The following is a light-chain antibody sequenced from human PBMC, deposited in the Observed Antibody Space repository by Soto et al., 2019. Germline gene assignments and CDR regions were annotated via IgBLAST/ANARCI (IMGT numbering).Light chain of an antibody. J-gene: IGLJ2*01. CDR2: EVS. Sequence: QSALTQPASVSGSPGQSITISCTGTSSDVGGYNFVSWYQHHPGKAPKLIIYEVSNRPSGVSNRFSASKSGNTASLTIFGLQAEDEADYYCSSYTNSSTLVLFGGGTKPDRP. V-gene: IGLV2-14*01. CDR1: SSDVGGYNF. CDR3: SSYTNSSTLVL.